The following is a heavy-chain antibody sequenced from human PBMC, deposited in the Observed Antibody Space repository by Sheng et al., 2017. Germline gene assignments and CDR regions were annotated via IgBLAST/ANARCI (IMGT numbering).Heavy chain of an antibody. D-gene: IGHD2-15*01. CDR3: ASRNSCSGGSCYSLYYYYYYMDV. V-gene: IGHV1-69*05. Sequence: QVQLVQSGAEVKKPGSSVKVSCKASGGTFSSYAISWVRQAPGQGLEWMGGIIPIFGTANYAQKFQGRVTITTDESTSTAYMELSSLRSEDTAVYYCASRNSCSGGSCYSLYYYYYYMDVWGKGTTVTVSS. CDR1: GGTFSSYA. J-gene: IGHJ6*03. CDR2: IIPIFGTA.